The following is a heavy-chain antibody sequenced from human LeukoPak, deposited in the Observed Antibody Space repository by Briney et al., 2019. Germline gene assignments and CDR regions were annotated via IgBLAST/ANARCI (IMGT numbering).Heavy chain of an antibody. V-gene: IGHV3-74*01. CDR2: INSDGSST. Sequence: PGGSLRLSCAASGFTFSAYWMHWVRQSPGKGLVWVSRINSDGSSTSYADSVKGRFTISRDIPKNTLYLQMNRLRAEDTADYCARVATTSKWSLDYWGQGTLVTVSS. CDR3: ARVATTSKWSLDY. J-gene: IGHJ4*02. CDR1: GFTFSAYW. D-gene: IGHD2-15*01.